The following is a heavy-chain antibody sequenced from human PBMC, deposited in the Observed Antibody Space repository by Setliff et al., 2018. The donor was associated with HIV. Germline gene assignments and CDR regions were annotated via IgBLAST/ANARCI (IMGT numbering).Heavy chain of an antibody. CDR2: IKPDGSMK. V-gene: IGHV3-7*03. J-gene: IGHJ6*03. CDR3: AREGPFYNFWSGQAPYYYFYMDV. Sequence: PGGSLRLSCAASGFTLSTYWMTWVRQAPGKGLEWVANIKPDGSMKYYVDSVKGRFTISRDNAENTLDLQMNNLRVEDTAVYYCAREGPFYNFWSGQAPYYYFYMDVWGKGTTVTVSS. D-gene: IGHD3-3*01. CDR1: GFTLSTYW.